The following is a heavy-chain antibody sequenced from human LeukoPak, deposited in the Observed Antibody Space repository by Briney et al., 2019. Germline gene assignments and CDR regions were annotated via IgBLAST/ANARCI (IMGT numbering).Heavy chain of an antibody. J-gene: IGHJ4*02. Sequence: TGGSLRLSCAASGFTFSSYGMHWVRQAPGKGLEWVSSISSSSSYIYYADSVKGRFTISRDNAKNSLYLQMNSLRAEDTAVYYCARDPYLRYYYDSSGYYFDYWGQGTLVTVSS. V-gene: IGHV3-21*01. CDR1: GFTFSSYG. D-gene: IGHD3-22*01. CDR2: ISSSSSYI. CDR3: ARDPYLRYYYDSSGYYFDY.